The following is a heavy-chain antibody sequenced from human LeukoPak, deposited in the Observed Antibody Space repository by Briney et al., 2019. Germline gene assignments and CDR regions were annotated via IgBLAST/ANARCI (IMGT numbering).Heavy chain of an antibody. D-gene: IGHD2-15*01. Sequence: SVKVSCKASGGTFSSYAISWVRQAPGQGLEWMGGIIPIFGTANYAQKFQGRVTITADKSTSTAYMELSSLRSEDTAVYYCAGHEDMNSASDYWGQGTLVTVSS. J-gene: IGHJ4*02. CDR2: IIPIFGTA. CDR1: GGTFSSYA. CDR3: AGHEDMNSASDY. V-gene: IGHV1-69*06.